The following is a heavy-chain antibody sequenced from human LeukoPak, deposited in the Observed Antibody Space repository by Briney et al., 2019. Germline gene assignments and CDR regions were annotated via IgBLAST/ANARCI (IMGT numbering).Heavy chain of an antibody. CDR1: GGSISNYY. D-gene: IGHD2-15*01. V-gene: IGHV4-59*01. J-gene: IGHJ6*03. CDR2: IYSSGTT. CDR3: ARSGGSDYYYYYMDV. Sequence: PSETLSLTCTVSGGSISNYYWNWIRQPPGKRLEWIGFIYSSGTTNYNPSLKSRVTISVDTSKNQFSLKLSSVTAADTAVYYCARSGGSDYYYYYMDVWGKGTTVTVSS.